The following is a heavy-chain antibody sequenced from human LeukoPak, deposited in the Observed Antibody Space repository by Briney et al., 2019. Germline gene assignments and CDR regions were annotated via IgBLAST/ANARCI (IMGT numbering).Heavy chain of an antibody. D-gene: IGHD6-19*01. CDR2: INHSGST. Sequence: SETLSLTCAVYGGSFSDYYWSWIRQPPGKGLEWIGEINHSGSTNYNPSLKSRVTISVDTSKNQFSLKLSSVTAADTAVYYCARAPQWLVPDYWGQGTLVTVSS. CDR3: ARAPQWLVPDY. V-gene: IGHV4-34*01. J-gene: IGHJ4*02. CDR1: GGSFSDYY.